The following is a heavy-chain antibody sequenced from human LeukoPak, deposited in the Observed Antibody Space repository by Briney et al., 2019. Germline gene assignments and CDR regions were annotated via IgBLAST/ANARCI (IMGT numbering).Heavy chain of an antibody. CDR1: GGSITSNSHH. D-gene: IGHD3-9*01. Sequence: PSETLSLTCTVSGGSITSNSHHWDWIRQAPGKGLEWIGNIYYSGTTSYNPSLQSRVSISVDTSKNQFSLRLSSVTAADTAVYYCARRGDILTDYAFDYWGQGTLVTVSS. CDR3: ARRGDILTDYAFDY. J-gene: IGHJ4*02. CDR2: IYYSGTT. V-gene: IGHV4-39*01.